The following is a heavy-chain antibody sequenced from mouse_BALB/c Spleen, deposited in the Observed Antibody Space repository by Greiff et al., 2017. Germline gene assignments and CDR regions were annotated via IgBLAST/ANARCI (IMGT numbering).Heavy chain of an antibody. Sequence: QVQLQQSGPGLVQPSQSLSITCTVSGFSLTSYGVHWVRQSPGKGLEWLGVIWAGGSTNYNSALMSRLSISKDNSKSQVFLKMNSLQTDDTAMYYCARDWEWGFDYWGQGTTLTVSS. D-gene: IGHD1-3*01. CDR1: GFSLTSYG. CDR3: ARDWEWGFDY. CDR2: IWAGGST. J-gene: IGHJ2*01. V-gene: IGHV2-9*02.